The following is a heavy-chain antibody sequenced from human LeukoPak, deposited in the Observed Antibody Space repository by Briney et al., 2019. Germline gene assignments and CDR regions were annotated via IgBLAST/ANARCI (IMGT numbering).Heavy chain of an antibody. CDR3: ARINDFWSGPTLDV. CDR2: IIPIFGTA. D-gene: IGHD3-3*01. V-gene: IGHV1-69*13. CDR1: GGTFSSYA. Sequence: SVKVSCKASGGTFSSYAISWVRQAPGQGLEWMGGIIPIFGTANYAQKFQGRVTITADESTSTAYMELSSLRSEDTAVYYCARINDFWSGPTLDVWGQGTTVTVSS. J-gene: IGHJ6*02.